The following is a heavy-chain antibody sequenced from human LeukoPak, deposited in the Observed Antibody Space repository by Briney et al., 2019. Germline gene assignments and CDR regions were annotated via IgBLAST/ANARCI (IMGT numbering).Heavy chain of an antibody. CDR1: GFTFSDYY. CDR2: ISSSGSST. V-gene: IGHV3-11*01. J-gene: IGHJ5*02. Sequence: GGSLSLSCAASGFTFSDYYMSWFRQAPGKGLEWVTYISSSGSSTYYAASVKGRFTISRDNARNSLYLQMNSLRAEDPAVYSRVTSTRGPLGGSWGQGPLVTVPS. CDR3: VTSTRGPLGGS. D-gene: IGHD2-2*01.